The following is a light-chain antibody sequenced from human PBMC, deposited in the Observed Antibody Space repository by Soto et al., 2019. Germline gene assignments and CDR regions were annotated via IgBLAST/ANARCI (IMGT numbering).Light chain of an antibody. CDR3: MQALQTPYT. CDR2: LGS. CDR1: ESLLHSNGYNY. Sequence: DIVMTQYPLSLPVTPGEPASISCRSSESLLHSNGYNYLDWYLQKPGQSPQLLIYLGSNRASGVPDRFSGSGSGTDFTLKISRVEAEDVAVYYCMQALQTPYTFGQGTKLEIK. V-gene: IGKV2-28*01. J-gene: IGKJ2*01.